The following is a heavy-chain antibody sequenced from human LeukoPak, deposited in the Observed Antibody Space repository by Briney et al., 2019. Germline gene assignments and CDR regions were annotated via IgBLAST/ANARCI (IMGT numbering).Heavy chain of an antibody. CDR1: GYTFTSYG. J-gene: IGHJ6*03. CDR3: ARAALTRYYYDSRRSDYYYYYMDV. D-gene: IGHD3-22*01. V-gene: IGHV1-18*01. CDR2: ISAYNGNT. Sequence: ASVKVSCKASGYTFTSYGFSWVRQAPGQGLEYMGWISAYNGNTNYAQKLQGRVTMTTDTSTSTAFMELRSLRSDDTAVYYCARAALTRYYYDSRRSDYYYYYMDVWGKGTTVTISS.